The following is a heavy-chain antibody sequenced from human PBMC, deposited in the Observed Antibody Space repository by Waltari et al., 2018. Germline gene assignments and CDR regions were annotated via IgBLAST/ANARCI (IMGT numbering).Heavy chain of an antibody. V-gene: IGHV1-46*03. CDR1: GYTFTSYY. D-gene: IGHD6-13*01. J-gene: IGHJ6*03. Sequence: QVQLVQSGAEVKKPGASVKVSCKASGYTFTSYYMHWVRQAPGQGLEWMGIINPSGGSTSYAQKFQGRVTMTRDTSTSTVYMELSSLRSEDTAVYYCARDPIAAAADSGYYMDVWGKGTTVTVSS. CDR2: INPSGGST. CDR3: ARDPIAAAADSGYYMDV.